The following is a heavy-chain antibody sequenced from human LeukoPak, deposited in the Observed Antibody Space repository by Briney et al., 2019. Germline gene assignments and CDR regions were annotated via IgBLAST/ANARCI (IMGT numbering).Heavy chain of an antibody. J-gene: IGHJ3*02. CDR2: ISSNGGST. V-gene: IGHV3-64*01. CDR3: AKDPNSVVVPAADAFDI. CDR1: GFTFSSYA. Sequence: GGSLRLSCAASGFTFSSYAMHWVRQAPGKGLEYVSAISSNGGSTYYANSVKGGFTISRDNSKNTLYLQMGSLRAEDTAVYYCAKDPNSVVVPAADAFDIWGQGTMVTVSS. D-gene: IGHD2-2*01.